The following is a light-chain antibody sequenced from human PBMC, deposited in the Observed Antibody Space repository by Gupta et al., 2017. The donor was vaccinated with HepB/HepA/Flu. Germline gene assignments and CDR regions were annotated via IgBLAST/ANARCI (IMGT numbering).Light chain of an antibody. V-gene: IGLV7-46*01. CDR2: DTS. CDR1: TGAVTSGHY. Sequence: QAVVTQEPSLTVSPGLTVTLTSGSSTGAVTSGHYPYCFQQKPGQAPRTLIYDTSNKHSWTPARFSGSLLGGKAALTPSGAQPEDEAEYYCLLSYSGARAGVFGGGTKLTVL. CDR3: LLSYSGARAGV. J-gene: IGLJ2*01.